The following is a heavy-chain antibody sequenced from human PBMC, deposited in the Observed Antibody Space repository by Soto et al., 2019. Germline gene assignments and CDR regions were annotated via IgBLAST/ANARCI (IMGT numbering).Heavy chain of an antibody. D-gene: IGHD2-2*01. J-gene: IGHJ4*02. Sequence: SETLSLTCAVYGGSFSGYYWSWIRQPPGKGLEWIGEINHSGSTNYNPSLKSRVTISVDTSKNQFSLKLSSVTAADTAMYYCARADIVVVPAAFGLDYWGQGTLVTVSS. CDR2: INHSGST. CDR1: GGSFSGYY. CDR3: ARADIVVVPAAFGLDY. V-gene: IGHV4-34*01.